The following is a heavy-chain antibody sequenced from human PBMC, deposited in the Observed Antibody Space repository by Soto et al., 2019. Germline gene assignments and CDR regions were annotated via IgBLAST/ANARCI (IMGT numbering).Heavy chain of an antibody. CDR2: IIPILGIA. CDR1: GGTFSSYT. Sequence: ASVKVSCKASGGTFSSYTISWVRQAPGQGLEWMGRIIPILGIANYAQKFQGRVTITADKSTSTAYMELSSLRSEDTAVYYCARGRGRYCSSTSCHNWFDPWGQGTLVTVSS. J-gene: IGHJ5*02. D-gene: IGHD2-2*01. CDR3: ARGRGRYCSSTSCHNWFDP. V-gene: IGHV1-69*02.